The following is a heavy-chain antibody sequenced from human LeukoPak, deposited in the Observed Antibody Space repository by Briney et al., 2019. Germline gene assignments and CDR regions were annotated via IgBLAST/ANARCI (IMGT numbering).Heavy chain of an antibody. V-gene: IGHV3-23*01. CDR2: ISGSGGST. CDR3: AKSSYYDSSGYYREYYFDY. J-gene: IGHJ4*02. Sequence: GGSLRLSCAASGFTFSSYAMSWVRQAPGKGLEWVSAISGSGGSTYYADSVKGRFTISRDNSKNALYLQMNSLRAEDTAVYYCAKSSYYDSSGYYREYYFDYWGQGTLVTVSS. D-gene: IGHD3-22*01. CDR1: GFTFSSYA.